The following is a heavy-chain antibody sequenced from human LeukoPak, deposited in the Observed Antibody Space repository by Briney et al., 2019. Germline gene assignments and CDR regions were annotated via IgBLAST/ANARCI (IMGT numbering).Heavy chain of an antibody. CDR1: GFTFSSYA. CDR3: AKGGPTFRPAYYDILTGYGTHYYYGMDV. V-gene: IGHV3-23*01. Sequence: GGSLRLSCAASGFTFSSYAMSWVRQAPGKGLEWVSAISGSGGSTYYADSVKGRFTISRDNSKNTLYLQMSSLRAEDTAVYYCAKGGPTFRPAYYDILTGYGTHYYYGMDVWGQGTTVTVSS. J-gene: IGHJ6*02. D-gene: IGHD3-9*01. CDR2: ISGSGGST.